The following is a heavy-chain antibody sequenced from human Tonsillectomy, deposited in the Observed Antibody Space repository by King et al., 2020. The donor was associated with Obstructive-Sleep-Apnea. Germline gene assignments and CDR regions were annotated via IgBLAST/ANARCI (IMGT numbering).Heavy chain of an antibody. V-gene: IGHV4-59*08. CDR2: IYYSGST. D-gene: IGHD3-22*01. Sequence: QLQESGPGLVKPSETLSLTCTVSGDSISSYYWSWIRQPPGKGLEWIGYIYYSGSTNYNPSLKSRVTILIEPSKNQFSLKLCSVTAADTAVYYCARLSYDSSGYPNGMDVWGQGTTVTVSS. CDR1: GDSISSYY. CDR3: ARLSYDSSGYPNGMDV. J-gene: IGHJ6*02.